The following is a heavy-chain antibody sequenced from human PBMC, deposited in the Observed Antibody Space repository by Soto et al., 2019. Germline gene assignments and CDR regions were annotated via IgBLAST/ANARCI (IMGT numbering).Heavy chain of an antibody. Sequence: QVQLQQWGAGLLKPSETLSLTCAVYGGSFSGYYWSWIRQPPGKGLEWIGEINHSGSTNYNPSLKSRVTISVDTSKNQFSLKLSSVTAADTAVYYCARGKKGVSFDYWGQGTLSPSPQ. CDR3: ARGKKGVSFDY. D-gene: IGHD2-8*01. CDR1: GGSFSGYY. J-gene: IGHJ4*02. V-gene: IGHV4-34*01. CDR2: INHSGST.